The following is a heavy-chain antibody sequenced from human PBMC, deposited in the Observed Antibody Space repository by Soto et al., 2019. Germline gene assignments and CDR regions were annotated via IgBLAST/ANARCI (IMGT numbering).Heavy chain of an antibody. D-gene: IGHD1-1*01. J-gene: IGHJ3*01. CDR2: ISPK. V-gene: IGHV3-33*01. CDR3: ARDDAFANENAFDL. CDR1: GFPFRTYG. Sequence: QVQLVESGGGLVQPGTSLRLSCAVSGFPFRTYGFHWVRQPPGKGLQWVAVISPKGHSDSVEDRFTISRDNSKDTSYLQMNNLRAEDTAVYYCARDDAFANENAFDLWGQGTMVTVSS.